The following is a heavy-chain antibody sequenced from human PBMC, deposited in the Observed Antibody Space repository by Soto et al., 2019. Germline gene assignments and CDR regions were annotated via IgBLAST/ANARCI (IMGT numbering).Heavy chain of an antibody. J-gene: IGHJ4*02. CDR3: AKDWRGGGNFFVDY. CDR2: ISFDGNNK. CDR1: GFTFSKYW. Sequence: GGSLRLSCVASGFTFSKYWMSWVRQAPGKGLEWVTFISFDGNNKYYADSVKGRFTISRDNSKNTLYLQMNSLRAEDTAVYYCAKDWRGGGNFFVDYWGQGTLVTVSS. V-gene: IGHV3-30*18. D-gene: IGHD2-21*02.